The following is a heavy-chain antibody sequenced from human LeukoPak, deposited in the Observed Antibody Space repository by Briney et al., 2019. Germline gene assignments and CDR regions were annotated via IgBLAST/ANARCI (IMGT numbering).Heavy chain of an antibody. Sequence: GGSLRLSCATSGFTFSSYWMSWVRLAPGRGLEWVANIKYDGSEKHYVDSLKGRSTISRDNAKNSLYLQMSRLRVEDTAVYYCARRGWFGELFPANFWGQGALVTVSS. CDR3: ARRGWFGELFPANF. D-gene: IGHD3-10*01. J-gene: IGHJ4*02. CDR2: IKYDGSEK. CDR1: GFTFSSYW. V-gene: IGHV3-7*01.